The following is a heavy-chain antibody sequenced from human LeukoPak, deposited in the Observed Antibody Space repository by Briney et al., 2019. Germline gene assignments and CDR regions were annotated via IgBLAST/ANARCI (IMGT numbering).Heavy chain of an antibody. D-gene: IGHD1-26*01. CDR1: GYTLTSYG. Sequence: ASVTVSCKAAGYTLTSYGINWVRQPPGQGREWMAWMSAYNGNPNYAQKLLGRVTMTTDTSTSTAYMELRSMRSDYTTVYYCARSGEKWELQYDYWGQGTLVTVSS. J-gene: IGHJ4*02. CDR3: ARSGEKWELQYDY. V-gene: IGHV1-18*01. CDR2: MSAYNGNP.